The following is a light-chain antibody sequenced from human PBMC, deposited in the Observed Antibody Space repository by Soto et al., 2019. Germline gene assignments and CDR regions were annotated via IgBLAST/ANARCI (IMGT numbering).Light chain of an antibody. Sequence: EIVLTQSPATLSLSPGERATLSCRASHSVSKWLAWYQQKPGQAPRLLIYGASSRATGIPDRFSGSGSGTDFTLTISSLQPEDFATYYCLQHNSYPWTFGQGTKVDIK. CDR3: LQHNSYPWT. CDR2: GAS. CDR1: HSVSKW. J-gene: IGKJ1*01. V-gene: IGKV3-11*01.